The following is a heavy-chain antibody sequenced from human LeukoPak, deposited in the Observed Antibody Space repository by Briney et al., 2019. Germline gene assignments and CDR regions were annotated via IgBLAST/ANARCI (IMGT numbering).Heavy chain of an antibody. CDR1: GASITSSHW. V-gene: IGHV4-4*02. J-gene: IGHJ4*02. CDR3: ATYFYGDYATHYFDF. CDR2: IHDSGTT. Sequence: SETLSLTCAVSGASITSSHWWSWARQPPGKGLEWIGEIHDSGTTNYKTSLKSRVTMSLDKSNNQISLKLTSVTAADTAVYYCATYFYGDYATHYFDFWGQGTLVTVSS. D-gene: IGHD4-17*01.